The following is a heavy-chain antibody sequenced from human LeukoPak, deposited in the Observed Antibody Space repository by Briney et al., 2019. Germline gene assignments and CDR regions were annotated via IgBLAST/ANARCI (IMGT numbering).Heavy chain of an antibody. CDR1: GYTFSNFG. CDR3: AKVRGVFIVDAFDV. Sequence: GASVKVSCKASGYTFSNFGLNWVRQVPGQGLEWMGWISGDSGNTNSAQKIRGRIILTTDTYTSPAYMELRSRRSDATAVYFCAKVRGVFIVDAFDVWGQGTMVTVSS. CDR2: ISGDSGNT. V-gene: IGHV1-18*01. D-gene: IGHD3-10*01. J-gene: IGHJ3*01.